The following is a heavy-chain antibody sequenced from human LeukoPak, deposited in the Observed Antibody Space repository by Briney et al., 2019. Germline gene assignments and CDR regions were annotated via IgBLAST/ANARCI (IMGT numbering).Heavy chain of an antibody. CDR1: GYTFTSYA. J-gene: IGHJ6*02. CDR3: ARLEVDAPGYYYYGMDV. Sequence: ASVKVSCKASGYTFTSYAMHWVRQAPGQGLEWMGWINAGNGNTKYSQKFQGRVTITRDTSASTAYMELSSLRSEDTAVYYCARLEVDAPGYYYYGMDVWGQGTTVTVSS. CDR2: INAGNGNT. V-gene: IGHV1-3*01. D-gene: IGHD1-1*01.